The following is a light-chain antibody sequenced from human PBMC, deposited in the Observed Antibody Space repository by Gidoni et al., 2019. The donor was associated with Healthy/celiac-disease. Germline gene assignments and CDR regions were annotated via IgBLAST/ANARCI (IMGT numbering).Light chain of an antibody. CDR1: SSDVGGYNY. Sequence: QPASVSGSPGQSITISCTGTSSDVGGYNYVSWYQQHPGKAPKLMIYDVSNRPSGVSNRFSGSKSGNTASLTISGLQAEDEADYYCSSYTSSSTSYVFGTGTKVTVX. CDR3: SSYTSSSTSYV. CDR2: DVS. J-gene: IGLJ1*01. V-gene: IGLV2-14*01.